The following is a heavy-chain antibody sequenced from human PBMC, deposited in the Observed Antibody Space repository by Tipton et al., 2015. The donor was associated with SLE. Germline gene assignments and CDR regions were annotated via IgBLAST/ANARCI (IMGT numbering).Heavy chain of an antibody. J-gene: IGHJ6*03. V-gene: IGHV4-59*01. CDR1: GDSISTYY. Sequence: TLSLTCTVSGDSISTYYWSWIRQPPGKGLEWIGYIYYSGSTNYNPSLKSRVTISLDTSKNQFSLKLNSLTAADAAVYYCARGCSSITCYYYFYMDVWGKGTTVTVSS. D-gene: IGHD2-2*01. CDR2: IYYSGST. CDR3: ARGCSSITCYYYFYMDV.